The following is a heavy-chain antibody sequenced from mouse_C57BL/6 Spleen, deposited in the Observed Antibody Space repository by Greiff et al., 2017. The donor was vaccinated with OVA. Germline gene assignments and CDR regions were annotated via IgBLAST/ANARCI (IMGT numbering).Heavy chain of an antibody. Sequence: EVKLMESGGGLVKPGGSLKLSCAASGFTFSSYAMSWVRQTPEKRLEWVATISDGGSYTYYPDNVKGRFTISRDNAKNNLYLQMSHLKSEDTAMYYFARASLSLRPLRDYWSQGTTLTVSS. J-gene: IGHJ2*01. D-gene: IGHD2-4*01. CDR2: ISDGGSYT. CDR1: GFTFSSYA. V-gene: IGHV5-4*03. CDR3: ARASLSLRPLRDY.